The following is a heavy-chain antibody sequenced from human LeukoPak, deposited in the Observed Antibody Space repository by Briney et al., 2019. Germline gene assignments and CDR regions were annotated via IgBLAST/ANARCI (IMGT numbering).Heavy chain of an antibody. D-gene: IGHD2-2*02. CDR1: GYSISSGYY. J-gene: IGHJ4*02. Sequence: SETLSLTCAVSGYSISSGYYWGWIRPSPGKGLEWIGNIYHSGSTYKNPSLKSRVTISLDTSKNQFSLKLSSVTAADTAMYYCARLSGAPVRHPIYHFDYWGQGTLVAVSS. CDR2: IYHSGST. V-gene: IGHV4-38-2*01. CDR3: ARLSGAPVRHPIYHFDY.